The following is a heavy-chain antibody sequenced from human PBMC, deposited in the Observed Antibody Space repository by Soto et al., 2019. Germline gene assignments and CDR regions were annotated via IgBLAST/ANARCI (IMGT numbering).Heavy chain of an antibody. J-gene: IGHJ4*02. CDR3: ARGIRWSGADAYGAVYFDY. CDR1: GYNFAVHS. CDR2: INAGSGHA. D-gene: IGHD2-15*01. Sequence: QVQLVQSGTEMKKPGASVKVSCKASGYNFAVHSIHWVRQAPGQRFEWMGWINAGSGHAKYSQNFQGRLTLTTDPSATTVYMELSNLRSEDTALYFCARGIRWSGADAYGAVYFDYWGQGALVTVSS. V-gene: IGHV1-3*01.